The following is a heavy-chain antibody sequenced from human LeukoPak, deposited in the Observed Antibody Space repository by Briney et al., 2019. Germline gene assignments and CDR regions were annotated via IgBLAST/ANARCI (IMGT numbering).Heavy chain of an antibody. CDR2: INSDGSST. J-gene: IGHJ4*02. CDR3: ARVYDVNWGGFDY. Sequence: PGRTLRLSCAASGFTFSSYWMHSGRQAPGKGLGWGSRINSDGSSTIYADSGKGRFTISRDNANNTLYLQMNSLRAEDTAAYYCARVYDVNWGGFDYWGQGTLVTVSS. CDR1: GFTFSSYW. D-gene: IGHD7-27*01. V-gene: IGHV3-74*01.